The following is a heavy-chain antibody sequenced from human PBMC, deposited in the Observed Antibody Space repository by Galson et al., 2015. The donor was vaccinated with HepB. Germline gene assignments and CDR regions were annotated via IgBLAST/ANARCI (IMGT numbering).Heavy chain of an antibody. CDR3: ARDGEDYYDSSGPKGGGNWFDP. V-gene: IGHV1-46*03. CDR2: INPSGGST. CDR1: GYSFSNYG. Sequence: SVKVSCKASGYSFSNYGFIWVRQAPGQGLEWMGIINPSGGSTSYAQKFQGRVTMTRDTSTSTVYMELSSLRSEDTAVYYCARDGEDYYDSSGPKGGGNWFDPWGQGTLVTVSS. D-gene: IGHD3-22*01. J-gene: IGHJ5*02.